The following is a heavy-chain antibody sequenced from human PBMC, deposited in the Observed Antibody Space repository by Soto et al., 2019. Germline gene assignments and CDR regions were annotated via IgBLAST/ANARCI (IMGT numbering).Heavy chain of an antibody. CDR2: INHSGST. J-gene: IGHJ4*02. D-gene: IGHD3-10*01. CDR3: ARASYRFTMVRGVMRPYYFDY. V-gene: IGHV4-34*01. Sequence: PSETLSLTCAVYGGSFSGYYWSWIRQPPGKGLEWIGEINHSGSTNYNPSLKSRVTISVDTSKNQFSLKLSSVTAADTAVYYCARASYRFTMVRGVMRPYYFDYWGQGTLVIVSS. CDR1: GGSFSGYY.